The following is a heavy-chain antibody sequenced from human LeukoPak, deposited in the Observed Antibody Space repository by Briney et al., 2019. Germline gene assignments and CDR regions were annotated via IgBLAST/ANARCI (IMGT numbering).Heavy chain of an antibody. V-gene: IGHV3-15*01. CDR2: IKRKTDGGTT. D-gene: IGHD3-9*01. CDR1: GITFSDAW. Sequence: KPGGSLRLSCAASGITFSDAWMSWVRQAPGKGLEWVGRIKRKTDGGTTDYAAPVKGRFTISRDDSRNTLYLQMNSLKTEDTAVYYCTTLPYYDTLSGYYVDYWGQGTLVTVSS. CDR3: TTLPYYDTLSGYYVDY. J-gene: IGHJ4*02.